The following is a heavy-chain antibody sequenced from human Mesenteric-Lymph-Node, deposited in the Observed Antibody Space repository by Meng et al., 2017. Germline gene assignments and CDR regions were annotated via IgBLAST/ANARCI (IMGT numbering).Heavy chain of an antibody. Sequence: GGSLRLSCKGSGYSFTTYWIGWVRQMPGKGREWMGIINPGDFDTRYSPSFQGQVTISADTSINTAYLQWSSLKASDTAIYYCARHPARPRRGYSYTNPFYYWGQGTLVTVSS. CDR3: ARHPARPRRGYSYTNPFYY. J-gene: IGHJ4*02. V-gene: IGHV5-51*01. CDR2: INPGDFDT. D-gene: IGHD5-18*01. CDR1: GYSFTTYW.